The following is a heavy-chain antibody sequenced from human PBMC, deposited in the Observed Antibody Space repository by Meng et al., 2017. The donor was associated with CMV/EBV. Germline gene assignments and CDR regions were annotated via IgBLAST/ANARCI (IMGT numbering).Heavy chain of an antibody. D-gene: IGHD4-23*01. V-gene: IGHV3-48*03. CDR2: ISSSGNTI. J-gene: IGHJ4*02. Sequence: GESLKISCAASGFTFSSYEMNWVRQAPGKGLEWVSDISSSGNTIYYADSVKGRFTISRDNAKNSLYLQMKSLRAEDTALYYCARDGYGGAFDYWGQGTLVTVSS. CDR3: ARDGYGGAFDY. CDR1: GFTFSSYE.